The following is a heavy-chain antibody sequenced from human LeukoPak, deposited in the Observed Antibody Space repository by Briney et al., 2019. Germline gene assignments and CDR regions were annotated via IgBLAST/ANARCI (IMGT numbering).Heavy chain of an antibody. V-gene: IGHV3-21*01. CDR3: ARDRRAATGHFDY. CDR1: GFTFSSYS. Sequence: PGGSLRLSCAASGFTFSSYSMNWVRQAPGKGLEWVSSISSSGSYIYYADSVKGRFTISRDNAKNSLYLQMNSLRAEDTAVYYCARDRRAATGHFDYWGQGTLVTVSS. CDR2: ISSSGSYI. J-gene: IGHJ4*01. D-gene: IGHD2-15*01.